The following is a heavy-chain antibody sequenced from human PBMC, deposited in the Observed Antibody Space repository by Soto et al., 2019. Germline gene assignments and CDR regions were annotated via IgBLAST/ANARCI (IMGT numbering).Heavy chain of an antibody. CDR2: TYYRSKWYN. CDR3: AREKGAYYGSGRYYNVGYYYGMDV. Sequence: PSQTLSLTCAISGDSVSSNSAAWNWIRQSPSRGLERLGRTYYRSKWYNDYAVSVKSRITINPDTSKNQFSLQLNSVTPEDTAVYYCAREKGAYYGSGRYYNVGYYYGMDVWGQGTTVTVSS. CDR1: GDSVSSNSAA. J-gene: IGHJ6*02. D-gene: IGHD3-10*01. V-gene: IGHV6-1*01.